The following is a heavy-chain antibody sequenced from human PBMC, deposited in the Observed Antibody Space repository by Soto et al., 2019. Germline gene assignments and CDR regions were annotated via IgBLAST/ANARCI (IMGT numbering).Heavy chain of an antibody. J-gene: IGHJ2*01. CDR2: IFHSGST. CDR3: AREIIPLTTDMYFDL. Sequence: QVQLQESGPGLVKPSETLSLTCTVSGCSISGGIYSWRWVRQLPGKGPEWIGYIFHSGSTCYTQSLGSRVTRSADTSKKQCSLRLSSVSAADTAVYNFAREIIPLTTDMYFDLWGRGTLVT. V-gene: IGHV4-30-4*01. D-gene: IGHD4-17*01. CDR1: GCSISGGIYS.